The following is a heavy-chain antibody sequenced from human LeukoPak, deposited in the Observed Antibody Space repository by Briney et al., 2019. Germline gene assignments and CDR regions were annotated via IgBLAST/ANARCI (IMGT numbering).Heavy chain of an antibody. Sequence: ASVKVSCKASGYTFTGYYMHWVRQAPGQGLEWMGWISTYNGNTNYAQKFQGRVTMTTDTSTNTAYMELRSLTSDDTAIYHCARSLSSSWADWFDPWGQGTLVTVSS. CDR1: GYTFTGYY. D-gene: IGHD6-13*01. J-gene: IGHJ5*02. CDR2: ISTYNGNT. V-gene: IGHV1-18*04. CDR3: ARSLSSSWADWFDP.